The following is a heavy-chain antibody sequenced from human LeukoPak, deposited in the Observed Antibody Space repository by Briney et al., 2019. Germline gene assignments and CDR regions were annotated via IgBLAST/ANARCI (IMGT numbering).Heavy chain of an antibody. CDR2: INSDGSST. CDR1: GFTFSSYW. Sequence: GGSLRLSCAASGFTFSSYWMHWVRHAPGKGLVWVSRINSDGSSTSYADSVKGRFTISRDNAKNTLYLQMNSLRAEDTAVYYCARALRIAAAGNSYYGMDVWGQGTTVTVSS. V-gene: IGHV3-74*01. J-gene: IGHJ6*02. CDR3: ARALRIAAAGNSYYGMDV. D-gene: IGHD6-13*01.